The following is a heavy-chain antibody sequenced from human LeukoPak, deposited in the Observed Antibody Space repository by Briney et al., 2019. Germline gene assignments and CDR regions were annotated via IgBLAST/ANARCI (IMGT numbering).Heavy chain of an antibody. CDR2: ISSSSSYI. CDR3: ARSTQAGSGDY. Sequence: GGSLRLSCAASGFTFGSYSMNWVRQAPGKGLEWVPSISSSSSYIYYADSVKGRFTISRDNAKNSLYLQMNSLRAEDTAVYYCARSTQAGSGDYWGQGTLVTVSS. D-gene: IGHD6-13*01. V-gene: IGHV3-21*01. J-gene: IGHJ4*02. CDR1: GFTFGSYS.